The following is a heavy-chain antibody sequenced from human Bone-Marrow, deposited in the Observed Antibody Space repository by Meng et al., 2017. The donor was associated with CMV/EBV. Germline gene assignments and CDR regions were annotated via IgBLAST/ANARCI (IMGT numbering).Heavy chain of an antibody. D-gene: IGHD2-2*01. V-gene: IGHV1-69*10. CDR2: IIPILGIA. CDR3: ATRRAYCSSTSCYYYYYYGMDV. J-gene: IGHJ6*01. Sequence: SVKVSCKASGGTFSSYAISWVRQAPGQGLEWMGGIIPILGIANYAQKFQGRVTITADKSTSTAYMELSSLRSEDTAVYYCATRRAYCSSTSCYYYYYYGMDVWGQGNTVTVYS. CDR1: GGTFSSYA.